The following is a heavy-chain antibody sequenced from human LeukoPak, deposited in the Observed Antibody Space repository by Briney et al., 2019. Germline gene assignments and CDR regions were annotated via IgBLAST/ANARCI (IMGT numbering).Heavy chain of an antibody. CDR3: MKGSKSDYYFDY. Sequence: PGGSLRLSCSASGFTFSSYAMHWVRQAPGKGLEYVSAISSNADSTYYADSVKGRFTISRDNSENTLYLQMSSLSTEDTAVHYCMKGSKSDYYFDYWGQGTLVTVSS. CDR1: GFTFSSYA. D-gene: IGHD2/OR15-2a*01. CDR2: ISSNADST. J-gene: IGHJ4*02. V-gene: IGHV3-64D*09.